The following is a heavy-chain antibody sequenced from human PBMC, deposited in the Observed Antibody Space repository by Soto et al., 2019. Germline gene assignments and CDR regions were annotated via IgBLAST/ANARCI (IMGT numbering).Heavy chain of an antibody. D-gene: IGHD3-16*01. CDR1: GYTFTNYD. J-gene: IGHJ5*02. V-gene: IGHV1-8*01. CDR2: MNPDSGNT. Sequence: QVQLVQSGAEVKKPGASVKVSCKASGYTFTNYDIHWVRQATGQGLEWMGWMNPDSGNTGQSKQFQGRDTMTRDTSISTAYMEMSSLRSEETAVYYCARGRFRRTWFDPWGQGTLVTVSS. CDR3: ARGRFRRTWFDP.